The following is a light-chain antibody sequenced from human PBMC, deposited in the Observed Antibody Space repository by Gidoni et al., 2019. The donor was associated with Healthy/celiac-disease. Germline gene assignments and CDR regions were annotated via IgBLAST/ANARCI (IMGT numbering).Light chain of an antibody. CDR3: QQGFT. CDR2: DAS. Sequence: EIVLTQSPATLSLSPGERATLSCRASQSVSSYLAWYQQKPGQAPRLLIYDASNRATGIPARLSGSGSGTDFTLTISSLEPEDFAVYYCQQGFTFGPGTKVDIK. CDR1: QSVSSY. J-gene: IGKJ3*01. V-gene: IGKV3-11*01.